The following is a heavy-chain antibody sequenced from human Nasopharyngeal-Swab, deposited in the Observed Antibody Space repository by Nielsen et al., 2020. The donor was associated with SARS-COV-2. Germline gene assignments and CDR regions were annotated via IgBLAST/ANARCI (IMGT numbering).Heavy chain of an antibody. CDR2: IYPGDSNT. CDR1: GYSFTTYW. D-gene: IGHD1-26*01. Sequence: GESLKISCKGSGYSFTTYWIGWVRQMPGKGLEWMGIIYPGDSNTRYSPSFQGQVTISVDKYSSNAYLQWSSLKASDTAIYYCARPMRPMGHYYFGMDVWGQGTTVTVSS. CDR3: ARPMRPMGHYYFGMDV. V-gene: IGHV5-51*01. J-gene: IGHJ6*02.